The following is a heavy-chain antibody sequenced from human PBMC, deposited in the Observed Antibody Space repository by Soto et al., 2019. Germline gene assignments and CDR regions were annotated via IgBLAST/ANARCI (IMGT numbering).Heavy chain of an antibody. V-gene: IGHV4-59*01. J-gene: IGHJ3*01. CDR1: GVSISSYY. D-gene: IGHD3-10*01. CDR3: ARVWGGAFDF. CDR2: IYYSGST. Sequence: SETLSLTCPVSGVSISSYYWSWIRQPPGKGLEWIGYIYYSGSTNYNPSLKSRVTISVDTSKNQFSLRLSSVTAADTAVYYCARVWGGAFDFWGQGTMVTVS.